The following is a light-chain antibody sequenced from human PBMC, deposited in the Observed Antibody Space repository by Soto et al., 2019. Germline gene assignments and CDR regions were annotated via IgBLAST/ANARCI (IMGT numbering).Light chain of an antibody. CDR1: SGHSDYA. Sequence: QSVLTQSPSASASLGASVKLTCTLSSGHSDYAIAWHQQQPEKGPRYLMKLKSDGSHTKGDGIPDRFSGSSSGAERYLTISSLQSEDEADYYCQTWGTGIRVFGGGTKVTVL. J-gene: IGLJ2*01. V-gene: IGLV4-69*01. CDR2: LKSDGSH. CDR3: QTWGTGIRV.